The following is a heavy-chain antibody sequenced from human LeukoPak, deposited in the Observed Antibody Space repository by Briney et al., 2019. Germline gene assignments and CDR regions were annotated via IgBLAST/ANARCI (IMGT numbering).Heavy chain of an antibody. CDR2: IYYSGST. CDR1: GGSISSYY. Sequence: PSETLSPTCTVSGGSISSYYWTWIRQPPGKGLEWIGYIYYSGSTNYKPSLRSRVTISVDTSKNQFSLKLSSVTAADTAVYYFARFGHDHFAYWGQGTLVTVSS. CDR3: ARFGHDHFAY. J-gene: IGHJ4*02. V-gene: IGHV4-59*01. D-gene: IGHD3-10*01.